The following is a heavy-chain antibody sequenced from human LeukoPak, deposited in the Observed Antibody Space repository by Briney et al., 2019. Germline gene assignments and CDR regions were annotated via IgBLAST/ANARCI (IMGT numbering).Heavy chain of an antibody. Sequence: GGSLRLSCTTSGLTFSTSGFNWVRQAPGKGLEWVASIGPTGFDRYHADSIKGRFTISRDNANNFLYLQMDSLRAEDTAVYYCATEANGRHYDYWGQGTLLTVSS. CDR2: IGPTGFDR. CDR3: ATEANGRHYDY. J-gene: IGHJ4*02. D-gene: IGHD2-8*01. V-gene: IGHV3-21*06. CDR1: GLTFSTSG.